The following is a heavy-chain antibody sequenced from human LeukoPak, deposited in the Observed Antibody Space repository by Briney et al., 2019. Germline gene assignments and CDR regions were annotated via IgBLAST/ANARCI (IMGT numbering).Heavy chain of an antibody. CDR1: GFTFSSYE. Sequence: GGSLRLSCAASGFTFSSYEMNWVRQAPGKGLEGVSYISSSGSTIYYVDSVKGPFPISRDHAKNSLYLQMNSLRAEDTAIYYCARVDYDRSGDDANAEYFQHWRQGTLVTVSS. D-gene: IGHD3-22*01. CDR3: ARVDYDRSGDDANAEYFQH. CDR2: ISSSGSTI. V-gene: IGHV3-48*03. J-gene: IGHJ1*01.